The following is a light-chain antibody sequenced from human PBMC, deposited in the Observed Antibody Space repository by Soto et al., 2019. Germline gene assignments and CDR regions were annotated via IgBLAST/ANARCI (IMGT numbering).Light chain of an antibody. V-gene: IGKV3-15*01. CDR1: QSVSTN. Sequence: EIVMTQSPATLSASPGERATLSCRASQSVSTNLAWYRQKPGQAPRLLIYGASTGATGIPARISGSGSGTDFTLTITSLQSEDFAVYYCQQYNKWRTFGQGTKVDIK. J-gene: IGKJ1*01. CDR2: GAS. CDR3: QQYNKWRT.